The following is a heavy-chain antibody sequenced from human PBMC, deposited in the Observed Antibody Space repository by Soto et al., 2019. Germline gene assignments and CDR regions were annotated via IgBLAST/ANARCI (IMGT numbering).Heavy chain of an antibody. CDR2: IYYSGST. CDR1: GGSISSYY. Sequence: QVQLQESGPGLVKPSETLSLTCTVSGGSISSYYWSWIRQPPGKGLEWIGYIYYSGSTNYNPSLNSRVTISVDTSKNQFSLKLSSVTAADTAVYYCARATSITMIDWGQGTLVTVSS. J-gene: IGHJ4*02. V-gene: IGHV4-59*01. CDR3: ARATSITMID. D-gene: IGHD3-22*01.